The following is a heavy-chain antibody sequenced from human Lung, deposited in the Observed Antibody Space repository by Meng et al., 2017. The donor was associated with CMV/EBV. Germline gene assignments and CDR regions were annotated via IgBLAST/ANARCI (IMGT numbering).Heavy chain of an antibody. D-gene: IGHD1-26*01. V-gene: IGHV3-33*06. CDR2: IWYDGSNK. CDR3: AKDVGAKTQPYYYYYGMDV. Sequence: SXAASGFTFSSYVMHWVRQAPGKGLEWVAVIWYDGSNKYYADSGKGRFTIARDNYKNTQSMKMNSLRAEDMAVEYCAKDVGAKTQPYYYYYGMDVWXQGTXVTVAS. CDR1: GFTFSSYV. J-gene: IGHJ6*02.